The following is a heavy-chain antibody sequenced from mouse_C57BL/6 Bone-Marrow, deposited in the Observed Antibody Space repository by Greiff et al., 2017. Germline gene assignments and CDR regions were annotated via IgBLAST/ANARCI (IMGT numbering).Heavy chain of an antibody. D-gene: IGHD1-1*01. J-gene: IGHJ2*01. CDR2: IHPSDSDT. V-gene: IGHV1-74*01. CDR3: AIRRRNYYGSFFDY. Sequence: VKQRPGQGLEWIGRIHPSDSDTNYNQKFKGKATLTVDKSSSTAYMQLSSLTSEDSAVYYCAIRRRNYYGSFFDYWGQGTTLTVSS.